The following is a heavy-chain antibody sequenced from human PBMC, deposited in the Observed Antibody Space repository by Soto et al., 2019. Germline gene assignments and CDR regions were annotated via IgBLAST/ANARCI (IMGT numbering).Heavy chain of an antibody. J-gene: IGHJ4*02. Sequence: GASVKVSCKPSGGTFSSYTISWVRQAPGQGLEWMGRIIPILGIANYAQKFQGRVTITADKSTSTAYMELSSLRSEDTAVYYCAMPAGSYYGSGSYYYGFDYWGQGTLDPVSS. CDR3: AMPAGSYYGSGSYYYGFDY. D-gene: IGHD3-10*01. CDR1: GGTFSSYT. CDR2: IIPILGIA. V-gene: IGHV1-69*02.